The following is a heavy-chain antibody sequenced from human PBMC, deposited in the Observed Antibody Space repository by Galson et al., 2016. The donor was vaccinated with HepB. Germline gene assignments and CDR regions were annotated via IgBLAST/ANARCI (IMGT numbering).Heavy chain of an antibody. V-gene: IGHV4-39*01. CDR3: AGPGRGCPSDYYYYGMDV. CDR1: GGSISTSSYY. Sequence: SETLSLTCTVSGGSISTSSYYWVWIRQPPGRGLEWLGYIYRSGTTYSTPSLESLVPMSVDTSKNQCSLNLSSVSVADTAVYYCAGPGRGCPSDYYYYGMDVWGKGTPVTVSS. CDR2: IYRSGTT. D-gene: IGHD3-10*01. J-gene: IGHJ6*04.